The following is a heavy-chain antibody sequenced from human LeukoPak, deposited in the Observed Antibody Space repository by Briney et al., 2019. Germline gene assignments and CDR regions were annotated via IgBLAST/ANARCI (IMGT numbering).Heavy chain of an antibody. CDR2: INPNSGGT. J-gene: IGHJ4*02. CDR3: ARVDAYSSARKYDY. CDR1: GYTFTGYY. V-gene: IGHV1-2*02. D-gene: IGHD6-19*01. Sequence: ASVKVSCKASGYTFTGYYMHWVRQAPGQGLEWMGWINPNSGGTNYAQKFQGRVTMTRDTSISTAYMELSRLRSDDTAVYYCARVDAYSSARKYDYWGQGTLVTVSS.